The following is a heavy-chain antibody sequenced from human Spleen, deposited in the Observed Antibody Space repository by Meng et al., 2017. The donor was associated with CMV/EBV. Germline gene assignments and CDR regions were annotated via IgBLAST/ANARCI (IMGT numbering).Heavy chain of an antibody. CDR1: GFTFSSYA. V-gene: IGHV3-30-3*01. J-gene: IGHJ4*02. Sequence: GGSLRLSCAASGFTFSSYAMHWVRQAPGKGLEWVAVISYDGSNKYYADSVKGRFTISRDNSKNTLYLQMNSLRAEDTAVYYCARPLLSYYFDYWGQGTLVTVSS. CDR2: ISYDGSNK. D-gene: IGHD1-26*01. CDR3: ARPLLSYYFDY.